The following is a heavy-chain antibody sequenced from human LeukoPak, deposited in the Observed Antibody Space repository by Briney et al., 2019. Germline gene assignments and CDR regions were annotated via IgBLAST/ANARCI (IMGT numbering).Heavy chain of an antibody. CDR2: IWYDGSNK. D-gene: IGHD6-13*01. CDR3: AKDRAAARTYYFDY. J-gene: IGHJ4*02. V-gene: IGHV3-33*06. Sequence: AGGSLRLSCAASGFTFSSYGMHWVRQAPGKGLEWVAVIWYDGSNKYYADSVKGRFTISRDNSKNTLYLQMNSLRAEDTAVYYCAKDRAAARTYYFDYWGQGTLVTVSS. CDR1: GFTFSSYG.